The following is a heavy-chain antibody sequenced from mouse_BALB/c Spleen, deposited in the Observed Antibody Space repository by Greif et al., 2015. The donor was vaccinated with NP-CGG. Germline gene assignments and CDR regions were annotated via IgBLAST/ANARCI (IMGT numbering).Heavy chain of an antibody. CDR1: GYTFTDYW. CDR3: ARQRIYYGNYDAMDY. V-gene: IGHV1-69*01. D-gene: IGHD2-1*01. Sequence: VQLQQSGAELVMPGASVKMSCKASGYTFTDYWMHWVKQRPGQGLEWIGAIDTSDSYTSYNQKFKGKATLTVDESSSTAYMQLSSLTSEDSAVYYCARQRIYYGNYDAMDYWGQGTSVTVSS. CDR2: IDTSDSYT. J-gene: IGHJ4*01.